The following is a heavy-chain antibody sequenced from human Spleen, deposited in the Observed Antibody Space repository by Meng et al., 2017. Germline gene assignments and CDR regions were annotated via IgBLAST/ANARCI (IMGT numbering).Heavy chain of an antibody. CDR3: ARGPTTMAHDFDY. Sequence: QAQLQHVGAVLLKPTETLSLTCVVSGGSFSDYYWSWIRQPPGKGLEWIGEINHSGSTNYNPSLESRATISVDTSKNQFSLKLSSVTAADTAVYYCARGPTTMAHDFDYWGQGTLVTVSS. CDR2: INHSGST. J-gene: IGHJ4*02. D-gene: IGHD4-11*01. CDR1: GGSFSDYY. V-gene: IGHV4-34*01.